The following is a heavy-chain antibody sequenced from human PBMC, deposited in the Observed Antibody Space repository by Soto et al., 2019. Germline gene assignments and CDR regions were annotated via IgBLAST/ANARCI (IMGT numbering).Heavy chain of an antibody. V-gene: IGHV3-23*01. CDR1: GFTFSSYA. CDR2: ISGSGGST. J-gene: IGHJ4*02. D-gene: IGHD1-26*01. CDR3: ANADEEEVGATTLLDY. Sequence: EVQLLESGGGLVQPGGSLRLSCAASGFTFSSYAMSWVRQAPGKGLEWVSAISGSGGSTYYADSVKGRFTLSRDNSKNTLYLQMNSLRAEDTAVYYCANADEEEVGATTLLDYWGQGTLVTVSS.